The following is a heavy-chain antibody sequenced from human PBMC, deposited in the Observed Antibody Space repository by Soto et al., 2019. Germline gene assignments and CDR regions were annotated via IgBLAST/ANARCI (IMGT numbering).Heavy chain of an antibody. V-gene: IGHV4-4*02. CDR3: ARVLRGWFDH. CDR1: GCSITSANW. CDR2: ISHSGIT. J-gene: IGHJ5*02. Sequence: XETLSLTCAVSGCSITSANWWTWVRQPPGGGLEWIGEISHSGITNYKASLKSRVTMSVDKTKNDVSLKLTSVTAADTAVYYCARVLRGWFDHWGQGTPVTVSS.